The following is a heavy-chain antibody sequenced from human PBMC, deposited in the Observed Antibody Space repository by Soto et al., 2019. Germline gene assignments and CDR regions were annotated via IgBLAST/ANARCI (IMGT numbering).Heavy chain of an antibody. D-gene: IGHD3-9*01. CDR2: ISGSGGST. CDR1: GFTFSSYA. CDR3: AKDCVLRYFDWLSHTCLYGMDV. V-gene: IGHV3-23*01. Sequence: HPGGSLRLSCAASGFTFSSYAMSWVRQAPGKGLEWVSAISGSGGSTYYADSVKGRFTISRDNSKNTLYLQMNSLRAEDTAVYYCAKDCVLRYFDWLSHTCLYGMDVWGQGTTVPVSS. J-gene: IGHJ6*02.